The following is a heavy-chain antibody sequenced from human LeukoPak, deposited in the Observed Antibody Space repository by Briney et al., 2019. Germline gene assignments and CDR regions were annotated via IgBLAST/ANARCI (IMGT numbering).Heavy chain of an antibody. D-gene: IGHD4-11*01. CDR2: IWNDGTNR. V-gene: IGHV3-33*06. Sequence: GRSLRLSCAASGFTFSHYGMHWVRQAPGKGLEWVAVIWNDGTNRYYGDSVKGRFTISRDDYKNTVYLQMNGLRAGDTAVYYCAKDAQRGFDYSNSLEYWGQGTLVTVSS. CDR3: AKDAQRGFDYSNSLEY. CDR1: GFTFSHYG. J-gene: IGHJ4*02.